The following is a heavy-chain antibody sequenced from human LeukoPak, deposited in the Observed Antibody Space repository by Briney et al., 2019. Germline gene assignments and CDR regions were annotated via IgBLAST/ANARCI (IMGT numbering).Heavy chain of an antibody. CDR2: ISGSGGST. V-gene: IGHV3-23*01. J-gene: IGHJ4*02. CDR3: ARRTYSSGWYGDY. Sequence: QPGGSLRLSCAASGFTFSSYAMSWVRQAPGKGLEWVSAISGSGGSTYYADSVKGRFTISRDNSKNTLYLQMNSLRAEDTAVYYCARRTYSSGWYGDYWGQGTLVTVSS. CDR1: GFTFSSYA. D-gene: IGHD6-19*01.